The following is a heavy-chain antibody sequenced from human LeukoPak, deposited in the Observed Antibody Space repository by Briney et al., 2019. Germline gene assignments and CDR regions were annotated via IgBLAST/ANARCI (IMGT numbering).Heavy chain of an antibody. CDR1: GFTFSNYW. V-gene: IGHV3-74*01. D-gene: IGHD2-15*01. CDR2: ISTDGSIT. Sequence: PGGSLRLSCAASGFTFSNYWMHWVRQGPGKGLVWVSHISTDGSITNYADSVKGRFTISRDNAKNTLYLQMNSLRVEDTAMYYCASQVALGYWGQGILVTVSS. CDR3: ASQVALGY. J-gene: IGHJ4*02.